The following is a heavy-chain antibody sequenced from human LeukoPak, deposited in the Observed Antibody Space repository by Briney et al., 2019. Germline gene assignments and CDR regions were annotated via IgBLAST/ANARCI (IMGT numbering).Heavy chain of an antibody. J-gene: IGHJ4*02. D-gene: IGHD2-15*01. CDR2: MYYSGST. Sequence: SETLSLTCTVSGGSISSYYWSWIRQPPGKGLEWIGYMYYSGSTNYNPSLKSRVTISVDTSKNQSSLKLNSVTAADTAVYSCAKVRCSGGSCYPDYWGQGTLVTVSS. V-gene: IGHV4-59*01. CDR1: GGSISSYY. CDR3: AKVRCSGGSCYPDY.